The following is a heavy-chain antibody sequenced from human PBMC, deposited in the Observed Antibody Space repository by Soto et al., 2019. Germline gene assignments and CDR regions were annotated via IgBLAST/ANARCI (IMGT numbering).Heavy chain of an antibody. CDR1: GGSLSGYY. Sequence: QVQLQQWGAGLLKPSETLSLKCAVTGGSLSGYYWSWIRQPPGKGLEWIGEVKDGGHTNYSPSLRGRVTISSDTSNNRFSLRLNSVTAAATGVYYCARGQEGVVATHWDHGSLVTVSS. CDR3: ARGQEGVVATH. J-gene: IGHJ4*01. D-gene: IGHD5-12*01. V-gene: IGHV4-34*01. CDR2: VKDGGHT.